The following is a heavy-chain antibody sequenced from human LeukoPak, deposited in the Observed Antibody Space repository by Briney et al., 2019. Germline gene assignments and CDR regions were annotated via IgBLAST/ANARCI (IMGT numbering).Heavy chain of an antibody. CDR3: ARDSSSWHNFDY. CDR1: GGSISSYY. Sequence: SETLSLTCTVSGGSISSYYWSWIRQPPGKGLEWIGEINHSGSTNYNPSLKSRVTISVDTSKNQFSLKLSSVTAADTAVYYCARDSSSWHNFDYWGQGTLVTVSS. V-gene: IGHV4-34*01. CDR2: INHSGST. D-gene: IGHD6-13*01. J-gene: IGHJ4*02.